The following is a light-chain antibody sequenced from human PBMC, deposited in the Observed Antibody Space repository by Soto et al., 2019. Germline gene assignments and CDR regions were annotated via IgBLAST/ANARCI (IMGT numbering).Light chain of an antibody. CDR2: RAS. CDR3: QHYNTYSGT. CDR1: QSINTW. Sequence: DIQMTQSPSTLSASVGDRVTITCRASQSINTWLAWYQQKPGKAPKLLIYRASTLESGVPSRFSGSGSGTEXTXTISSLQPDDFSTYYCQHYNTYSGTFGPGTKVDI. V-gene: IGKV1-5*03. J-gene: IGKJ3*01.